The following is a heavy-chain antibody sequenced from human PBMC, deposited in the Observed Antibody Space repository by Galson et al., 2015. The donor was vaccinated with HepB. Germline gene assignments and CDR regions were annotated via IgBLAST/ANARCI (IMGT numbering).Heavy chain of an antibody. CDR3: ARAGENFDRLLYSISHSHY. D-gene: IGHD3-9*01. Sequence: SLRLSCAASGFTFSSYSMNWVRQAPGKGLEWVSSISSSSSYIYYADSVKGRFTISRDNAKNSLYLQMNSLRGEDTAVYYCARAGENFDRLLYSISHSHYWVQGTLFHVSA. CDR2: ISSSSSYI. V-gene: IGHV3-21*01. CDR1: GFTFSSYS. J-gene: IGHJ4*02.